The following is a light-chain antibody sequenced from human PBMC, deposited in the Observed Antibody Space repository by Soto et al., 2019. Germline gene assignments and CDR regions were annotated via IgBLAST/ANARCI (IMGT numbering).Light chain of an antibody. V-gene: IGKV3-11*01. CDR2: DAS. CDR3: QQRSNWPWT. CDR1: QSVSSY. Sequence: EIVLTQSPATLSLSPGEGATLSCRASQSVSSYLAWYQQKPGRAPRLLIYDASNRATGIPARFSGSGSGTDFTLTISSLEPEDFTVYYCQQRSNWPWTFGQGIKVDIK. J-gene: IGKJ1*01.